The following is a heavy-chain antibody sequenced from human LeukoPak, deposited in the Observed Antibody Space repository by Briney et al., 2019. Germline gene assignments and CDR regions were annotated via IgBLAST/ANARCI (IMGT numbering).Heavy chain of an antibody. D-gene: IGHD1-1*01. CDR1: GGSISGGDYY. Sequence: SQTLSLTCTVSGGSISGGDYYWRWIRQPPGEGLEWIGYIYYSGSTYYKPSLKSRVTISVDTSKNQFSLNLSSLTAADTAVYYCARLEIGYYYMDVWGKGTTVTVSS. V-gene: IGHV4-30-4*01. CDR2: IYYSGST. J-gene: IGHJ6*03. CDR3: ARLEIGYYYMDV.